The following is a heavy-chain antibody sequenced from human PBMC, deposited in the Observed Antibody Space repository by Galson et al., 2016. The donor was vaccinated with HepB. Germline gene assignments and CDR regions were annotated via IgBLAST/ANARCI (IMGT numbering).Heavy chain of an antibody. J-gene: IGHJ5*02. CDR3: AKEEGWPVNWFDP. Sequence: SLRLSCAASGLTFNNYAMHWVRQAPGKGLEYVSSIGINGGTICYADSVKGRFTISRDNAKNSLYLQMNSLRDEDTAVYYCAKEEGWPVNWFDPWGPGTLVIVSS. V-gene: IGHV3-64*04. CDR1: GLTFNNYA. D-gene: IGHD2-15*01. CDR2: IGINGGTI.